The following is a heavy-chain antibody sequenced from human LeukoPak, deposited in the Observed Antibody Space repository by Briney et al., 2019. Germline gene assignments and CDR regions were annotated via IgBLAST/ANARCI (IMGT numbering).Heavy chain of an antibody. Sequence: SETLSLTCTVSGGSISSGGYYWSWIRQHPGKGLEWIGYIYYSGSTYYNPSLKSRVTISVDTSKNQFSLKLSSVTAADTAVYYCARIRLHLGWAYEQPGSGYSGFDYWGQGTLVTVSS. D-gene: IGHD3-22*01. CDR3: ARIRLHLGWAYEQPGSGYSGFDY. CDR1: GGSISSGGYY. V-gene: IGHV4-31*03. CDR2: IYYSGST. J-gene: IGHJ4*02.